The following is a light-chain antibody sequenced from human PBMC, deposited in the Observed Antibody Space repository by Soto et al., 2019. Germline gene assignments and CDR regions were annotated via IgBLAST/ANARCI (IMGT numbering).Light chain of an antibody. V-gene: IGLV2-14*01. CDR2: DVS. CDR1: SSDVGGYNY. Sequence: QSVLTQPASVSGSPGQSITISCTGTSSDVGGYNYVSWYQQHPGKAPKLMIYDVSNRPSGVSNRFSGSKSGNTASLTISVLQAEDEADYYCSSYPRSSTLVFGGGTHLTVL. CDR3: SSYPRSSTLV. J-gene: IGLJ2*01.